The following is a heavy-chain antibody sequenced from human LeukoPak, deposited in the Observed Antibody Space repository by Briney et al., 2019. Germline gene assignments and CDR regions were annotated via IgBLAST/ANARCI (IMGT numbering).Heavy chain of an antibody. CDR2: MSFDVRNT. V-gene: IGHV3-30*03. Sequence: GGSLRLSCAASGFTFSTYSMNWVRQAPGKGLEWVAVMSFDVRNTYYSESVKGRFTITRDNFRNTLYLQMNSLRTEDTAVYYCAFLEGYSYGTGSSYGTDVWGQGTAVTVS. CDR1: GFTFSTYS. D-gene: IGHD5-18*01. J-gene: IGHJ6*02. CDR3: AFLEGYSYGTGSSYGTDV.